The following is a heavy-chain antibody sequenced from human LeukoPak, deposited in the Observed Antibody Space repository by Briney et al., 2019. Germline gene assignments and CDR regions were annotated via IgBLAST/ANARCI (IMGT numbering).Heavy chain of an antibody. CDR1: GSTFSSFA. CDR2: ISGSGGST. V-gene: IGHV3-23*01. D-gene: IGHD5-12*01. J-gene: IGHJ3*02. CDR3: AKEKVADLIRAFDI. Sequence: PGGSLRLSCAASGSTFSSFAMSWVRQAPGKGLEWVSTISGSGGSTYYADSVKGRFTISRDNSKNTLYLQMNSLRAEDTALYYCAKEKVADLIRAFDIWGQGTMVTVSS.